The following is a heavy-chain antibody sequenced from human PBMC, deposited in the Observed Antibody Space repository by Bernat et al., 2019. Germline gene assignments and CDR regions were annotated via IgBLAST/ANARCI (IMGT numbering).Heavy chain of an antibody. CDR1: GFTFSSYW. J-gene: IGHJ2*01. D-gene: IGHD5-12*01. Sequence: EVQLVESGGGLVQPGGSLRLSCAASGFTFSSYWMSWVRQAPGKGLEWVANIKQDGSEKYYVDSVKGRFTISRDNAKNSLYLQMNSLRAEDTAVYYCAGGGYSGYDLNWYFDLWGRGTLVTVSS. CDR2: IKQDGSEK. CDR3: AGGGYSGYDLNWYFDL. V-gene: IGHV3-7*01.